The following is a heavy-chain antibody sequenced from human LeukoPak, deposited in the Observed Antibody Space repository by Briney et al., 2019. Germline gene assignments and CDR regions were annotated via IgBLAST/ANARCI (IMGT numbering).Heavy chain of an antibody. D-gene: IGHD1-1*01. CDR3: ARGMATTNWFDP. V-gene: IGHV1-69*04. Sequence: SVKVSCKASGGTFSSYAISWVRQAPGQGLEWMGRIIPIFGIANYAQKFQGRVTITADKSTSTAYMELSSLRSEDTAVYYCARGMATTNWFDPWGQGTLVTVSS. CDR1: GGTFSSYA. J-gene: IGHJ5*02. CDR2: IIPIFGIA.